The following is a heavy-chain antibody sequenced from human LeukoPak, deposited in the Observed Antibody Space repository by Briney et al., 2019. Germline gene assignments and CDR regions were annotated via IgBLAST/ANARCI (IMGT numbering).Heavy chain of an antibody. D-gene: IGHD3-10*02. V-gene: IGHV3-74*03. CDR3: AELGITMIGGV. Sequence: GGSLRLSCAASGFTFSSYWMHWVRQAPGKGPVWVSRINSDGSSTTYADSVKGRFTISRDNAKNTLYLQMNSLRAEDTAVYYCAELGITMIGGVWGKGTTVTISS. CDR2: INSDGSST. CDR1: GFTFSSYW. J-gene: IGHJ6*04.